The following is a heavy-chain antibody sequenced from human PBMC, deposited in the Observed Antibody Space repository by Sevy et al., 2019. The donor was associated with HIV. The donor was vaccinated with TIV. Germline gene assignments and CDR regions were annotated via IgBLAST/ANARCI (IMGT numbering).Heavy chain of an antibody. J-gene: IGHJ4*02. V-gene: IGHV3-7*01. CDR1: GFTFDNYW. CDR2: IRQDGNEI. Sequence: GGSLRLSCVASGFTFDNYWMQWVRQAPGKGLEWAANIRQDGNEIYYADSVKGRFTISRDNAEESLYLQMSNLRVEDTAIYYCARRYFDLWGQGILVTVSS. CDR3: ARRYFDL.